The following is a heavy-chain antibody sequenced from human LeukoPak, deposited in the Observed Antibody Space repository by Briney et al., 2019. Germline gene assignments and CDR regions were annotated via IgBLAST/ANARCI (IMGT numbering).Heavy chain of an antibody. J-gene: IGHJ4*02. Sequence: SGPALVKPPQTLTLTCTISGISLRTSGMGVAWIRQPPGKDLEWLAVIYWDDEKHYSPALKSRLTIIQDTSNNQAVLIMSNMDPVDTATYYCVRAIVRGVLREFDYWGQGTLVTVSS. V-gene: IGHV2-5*02. CDR1: GISLRTSGMG. D-gene: IGHD3-10*01. CDR2: IYWDDEK. CDR3: VRAIVRGVLREFDY.